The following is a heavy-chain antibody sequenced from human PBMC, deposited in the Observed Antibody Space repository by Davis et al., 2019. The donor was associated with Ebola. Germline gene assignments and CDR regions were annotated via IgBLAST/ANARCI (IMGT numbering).Heavy chain of an antibody. D-gene: IGHD2-2*01. J-gene: IGHJ5*02. V-gene: IGHV4-39*01. CDR3: ARGKYQLPRRGWFDP. CDR2: IYYSGST. Sequence: MPSETLSLTCTVSGGSISSSSYYWGWIRQPPGKGLEWIGSIYYSGSTYYNPSLKSRVTISVDTSKNQFSLKLSSVTAADTAVYYCARGKYQLPRRGWFDPWGQGTLVTVSS. CDR1: GGSISSSSYY.